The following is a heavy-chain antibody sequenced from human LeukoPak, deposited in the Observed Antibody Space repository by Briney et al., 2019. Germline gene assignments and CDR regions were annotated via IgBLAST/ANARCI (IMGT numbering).Heavy chain of an antibody. CDR3: ARDISHCDH. CDR1: GFTFSENW. V-gene: IGHV3-7*04. D-gene: IGHD3-3*02. J-gene: IGHJ4*02. CDR2: IKPDGGEE. Sequence: GGSLRLSCAASGFTFSENWMSWVRQAPGKGLECLANIKPDGGEEYLLDFVTGRFTICRDNAKESPYLQMNSLRVEDTAVYYCARDISHCDHWGQGTLVSVSS.